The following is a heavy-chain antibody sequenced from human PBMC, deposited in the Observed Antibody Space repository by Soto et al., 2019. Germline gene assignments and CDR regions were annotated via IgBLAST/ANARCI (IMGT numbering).Heavy chain of an antibody. V-gene: IGHV3-9*01. Sequence: EVQLVESGGGLVQPGRSLRLSCAASRFRFDDYAMHWVRQAPGKGLEWVSAISSNSGDIGYADSVKGRFTISRDNAENSLYLQMDSLRAEDTGLYYCAKDRVGYYTPGSFHGMDVW. CDR1: RFRFDDYA. CDR2: ISSNSGDI. D-gene: IGHD3-10*01. J-gene: IGHJ6*01. CDR3: AKDRVGYYTPGSFHGMDV.